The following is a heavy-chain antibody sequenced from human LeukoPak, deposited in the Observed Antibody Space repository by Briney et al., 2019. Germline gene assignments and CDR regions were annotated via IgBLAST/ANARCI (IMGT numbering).Heavy chain of an antibody. J-gene: IGHJ6*03. CDR1: GGSISSSSYY. D-gene: IGHD3-9*01. CDR3: ASLIASIRYSSVSRDYYYMDV. CDR2: IYYSGST. Sequence: PSETLSLTCTVSGGSISSSSYYWGWIRQPPGKGLEWIGSIYYSGSTYYNPSLKSRVTISVDTSKNQFSLKLSSVTAADTAVYYCASLIASIRYSSVSRDYYYMDVWGKGTTVTVSS. V-gene: IGHV4-39*07.